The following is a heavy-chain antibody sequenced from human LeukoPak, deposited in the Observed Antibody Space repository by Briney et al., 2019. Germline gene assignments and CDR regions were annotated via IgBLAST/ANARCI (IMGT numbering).Heavy chain of an antibody. CDR2: IYDSGRT. V-gene: IGHV4-59*08. CDR3: ARHGGSWTFDY. J-gene: IGHJ4*02. D-gene: IGHD6-13*01. Sequence: SETLSLTCTVSGVSISRYYWSWIRQPPGKGVEWIGYIYDSGRTNYNPSPKTRVSISVDTSKNQFSLKLNSVTAADTALYYCARHGGSWTFDYWGQGALVTVSS. CDR1: GVSISRYY.